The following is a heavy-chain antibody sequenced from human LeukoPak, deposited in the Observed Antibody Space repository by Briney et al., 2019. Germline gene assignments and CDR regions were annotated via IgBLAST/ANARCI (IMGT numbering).Heavy chain of an antibody. CDR3: ARSAYGDYGEYYFDY. D-gene: IGHD4-17*01. CDR1: GGSISSGDYY. CDR2: IYYSGST. J-gene: IGHJ4*02. Sequence: PSETLSLTCTVSGGSISSGDYYWSWIRQPPGKGLEWIGYIYYSGSTYYNPSLKSRVTISVDRSKNQFSLKLSSVTAADTAVYYCARSAYGDYGEYYFDYWGQGTLVTVSS. V-gene: IGHV4-30-4*01.